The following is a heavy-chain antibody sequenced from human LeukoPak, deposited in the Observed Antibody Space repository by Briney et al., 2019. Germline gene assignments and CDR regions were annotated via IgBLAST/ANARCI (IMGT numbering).Heavy chain of an antibody. Sequence: PGGSLRLSCAGSGFTFSSYTMNWVRQAPGRGLEWIGEINHSGSTNYNPSLKSRVTISVDTSKNQFSLKLSSVTAADTAVYYCARGRLVRGVTYGMDVWGKGTTVTVSS. CDR2: INHSGST. D-gene: IGHD3-10*01. CDR1: GFTFSSYT. V-gene: IGHV4-34*01. J-gene: IGHJ6*04. CDR3: ARGRLVRGVTYGMDV.